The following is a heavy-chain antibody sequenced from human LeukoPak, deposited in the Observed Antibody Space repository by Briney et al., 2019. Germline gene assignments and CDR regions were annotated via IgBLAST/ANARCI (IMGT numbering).Heavy chain of an antibody. Sequence: SGGSLRLSCSASGFTFSNYAMHWVRQAPGKGLEYVSAISSNGGSTYYADSVKGRFTISRDNSKNTLYLQMSSLRAEDTAVYYCVKRPYCGGDCYYFDYWGQGTLVTVSS. CDR1: GFTFSNYA. CDR3: VKRPYCGGDCYYFDY. CDR2: ISSNGGST. J-gene: IGHJ4*02. D-gene: IGHD2-21*02. V-gene: IGHV3-64D*06.